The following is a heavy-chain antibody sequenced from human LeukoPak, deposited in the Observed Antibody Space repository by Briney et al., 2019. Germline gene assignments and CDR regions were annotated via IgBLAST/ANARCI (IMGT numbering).Heavy chain of an antibody. CDR3: ATQSITLVVVISPFDY. CDR1: GLTFSNFP. J-gene: IGHJ4*02. CDR2: IQDDGATT. Sequence: PGGSLRLSCAASGLTFSNFPMHWVRQAPGKGLEWVALIQDDGATTNYVDSVRGRFTISRDNSKSTVYLQMNSLKPDDTAVYYCATQSITLVVVISPFDYWGQGTLVTVSP. V-gene: IGHV3-30*02. D-gene: IGHD3-22*01.